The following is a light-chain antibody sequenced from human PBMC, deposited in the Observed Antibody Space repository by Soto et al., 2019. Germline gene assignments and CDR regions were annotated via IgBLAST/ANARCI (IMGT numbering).Light chain of an antibody. Sequence: DIQMTQSPSSLSASVGDRVTITCRASQSISNYLNWYQQKPGRAPRLLIYAAFILQSGVPSSFSGTGSGTDDTPIISSLQHEAVATCYCRQRSSTSPVTFGGGTKVEIK. J-gene: IGKJ4*01. CDR2: AAF. V-gene: IGKV1-39*01. CDR1: QSISNY. CDR3: RQRSSTSPVT.